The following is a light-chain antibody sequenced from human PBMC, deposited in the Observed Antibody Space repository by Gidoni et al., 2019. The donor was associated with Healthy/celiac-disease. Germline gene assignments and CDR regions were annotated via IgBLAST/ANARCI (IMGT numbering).Light chain of an antibody. V-gene: IGKV3-20*01. Sequence: EIVLTQSPGTLSLSPGERATLSCRASQSVSSSYLAWYQQKPGQAPRLLIYGASSRATGIPDRFSGSGSGTDFTLTISRLEPEDFAVYYCQQHGSSPPVWTFGQGTKLEIK. CDR1: QSVSSSY. CDR3: QQHGSSPPVWT. CDR2: GAS. J-gene: IGKJ2*02.